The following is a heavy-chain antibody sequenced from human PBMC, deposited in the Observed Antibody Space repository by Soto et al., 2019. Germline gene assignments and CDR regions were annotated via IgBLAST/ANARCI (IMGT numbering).Heavy chain of an antibody. D-gene: IGHD3-22*01. V-gene: IGHV5-51*01. CDR2: IYPGDSDT. Sequence: GESLKISCKGSGYSFTSYWIGWVRQMPGKGLERMGIIYPGDSDTRYSPSFQGQVTISADKSISTAYLQWSSLKASDTAMYYCARRSLKNFDSSGAYYYYYGMDVWGQGTLVTVSS. CDR1: GYSFTSYW. J-gene: IGHJ6*02. CDR3: ARRSLKNFDSSGAYYYYYGMDV.